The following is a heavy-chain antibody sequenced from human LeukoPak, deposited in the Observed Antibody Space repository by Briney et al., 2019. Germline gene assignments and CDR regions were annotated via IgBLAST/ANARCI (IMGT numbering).Heavy chain of an antibody. CDR3: AELGIPLIGGV. Sequence: GGSLRLSCAASGFTFSSYWMRWVRQAARERLERVSTISGSGGSTYYADSVKGRFTISREHDKNSLYLQMNRLSDEDTAVYYCAELGIPLIGGVWGKGTTVTISS. V-gene: IGHV3-23*01. D-gene: IGHD3-10*02. CDR2: ISGSGGST. CDR1: GFTFSSYW. J-gene: IGHJ6*04.